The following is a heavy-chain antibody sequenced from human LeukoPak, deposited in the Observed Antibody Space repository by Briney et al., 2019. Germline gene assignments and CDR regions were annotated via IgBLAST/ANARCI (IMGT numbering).Heavy chain of an antibody. D-gene: IGHD3-22*01. Sequence: SETLSLTCAVYGGSFSGYYWSWIRQPPGKGLEWIGEINHSGGTNYNPSLKSRVTISVDTSKNQFSLKLSSVTAADTAVYYCARDTGYYLDYWGQGTLVTVSS. J-gene: IGHJ4*02. CDR2: INHSGGT. CDR1: GGSFSGYY. V-gene: IGHV4-34*01. CDR3: ARDTGYYLDY.